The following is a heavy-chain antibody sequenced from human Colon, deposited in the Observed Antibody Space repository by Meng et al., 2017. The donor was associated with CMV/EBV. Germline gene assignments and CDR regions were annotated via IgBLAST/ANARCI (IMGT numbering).Heavy chain of an antibody. CDR2: ISSNGGST. CDR1: GFTFSSYE. J-gene: IGHJ4*02. V-gene: IGHV3-64*02. Sequence: GESLKISCAASGFTFSSYEMNWVRQAPGKGLEWVSYISSNGGSTYYADSVKGRFTISRDNSKNTLYLQMGSLRAEDMAVYYCARPPGYWGQGTLVTVSS. CDR3: ARPPGY.